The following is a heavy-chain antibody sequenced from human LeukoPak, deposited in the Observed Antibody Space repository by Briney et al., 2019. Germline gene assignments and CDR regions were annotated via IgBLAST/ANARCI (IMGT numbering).Heavy chain of an antibody. CDR2: INSEGRST. J-gene: IGHJ6*02. Sequence: GGSLRLSCAGSGFTFSGYGVHWVRHAPGRGLVWVSRINSEGRSTTCADSEKGRFTISRDNAKSTLYLQMNSLRAEDTAVYYCVRGYYGMDVWGQGTTVIVSS. CDR3: VRGYYGMDV. CDR1: GFTFSGYG. V-gene: IGHV3-74*01.